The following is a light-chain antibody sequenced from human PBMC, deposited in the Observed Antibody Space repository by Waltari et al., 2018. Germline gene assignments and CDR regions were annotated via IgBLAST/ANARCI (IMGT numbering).Light chain of an antibody. CDR2: LGS. CDR1: QSLLHRNGNNY. V-gene: IGKV2-28*01. CDR3: MQSLQTLWT. Sequence: DIVVTQSPLSLPVTPGAPASISCRSSQSLLHRNGNNYLAWYLQKPGQSPQLLIYLGSNRASGVPDRFSGSGSGTDFTLRISRVEAEDVGVYYCMQSLQTLWTFGPGTKVEIK. J-gene: IGKJ1*01.